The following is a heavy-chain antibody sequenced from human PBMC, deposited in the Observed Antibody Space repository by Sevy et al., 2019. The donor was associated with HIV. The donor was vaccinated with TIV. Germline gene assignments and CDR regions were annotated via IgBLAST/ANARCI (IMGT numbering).Heavy chain of an antibody. CDR3: ARGGYYYDNAAYYALDS. Sequence: GGSLRLSCAATGFTFSNYAMHWVRQAPGKGMEWVAIIWSDGAYQYHGDSVKGRFTISRDNSKNTLYLQMNNVRVEETAVYYCARGGYYYDNAAYYALDSWGQGPWSPSPQ. D-gene: IGHD3-22*01. J-gene: IGHJ1*01. CDR1: GFTFSNYA. CDR2: IWSDGAYQ. V-gene: IGHV3-33*01.